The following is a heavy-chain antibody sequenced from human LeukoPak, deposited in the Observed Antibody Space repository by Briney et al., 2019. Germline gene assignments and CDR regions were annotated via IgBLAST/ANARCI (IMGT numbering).Heavy chain of an antibody. CDR3: AREKESGRYPRFDY. CDR2: INPSGGST. V-gene: IGHV1-46*01. Sequence: GASVKVSCKASGYTFTTYYVHWVRQAPGQGLEWMGIINPSGGSTNYAQQFQGRVTMTWDTSTSTVYMDLSSLRSEDTAVYYCAREKESGRYPRFDYWGQGTLVTVSS. CDR1: GYTFTTYY. J-gene: IGHJ4*02. D-gene: IGHD1-26*01.